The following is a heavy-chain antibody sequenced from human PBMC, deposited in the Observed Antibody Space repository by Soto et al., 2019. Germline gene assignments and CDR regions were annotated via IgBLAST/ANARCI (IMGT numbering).Heavy chain of an antibody. CDR1: GGSISSSSYY. V-gene: IGHV4-39*01. Sequence: PSETLSLTCTVSGGSISSSSYYWGWIRQPPGKGLEWIGSIYYSGSTYYNPSLKSRVTISVDTSKNQFSLKLSSVTAADTAVYYYARLRVGGVRGVITKKYYFDYWGQGTLVTVSS. D-gene: IGHD3-10*01. CDR2: IYYSGST. J-gene: IGHJ4*02. CDR3: ARLRVGGVRGVITKKYYFDY.